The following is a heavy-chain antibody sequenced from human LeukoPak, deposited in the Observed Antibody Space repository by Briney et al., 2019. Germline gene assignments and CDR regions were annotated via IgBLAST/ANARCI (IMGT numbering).Heavy chain of an antibody. V-gene: IGHV3-13*01. CDR2: IGTAGDT. CDR3: ARGGSYSSSWPPADY. Sequence: PGGSLRLSCAASGFTFSSYDMHWVRQATGKGLEWGSAIGTAGDTYYPGSVKGRFTISRENAKNSLYLQMNSLRAGDTAVYYCARGGSYSSSWPPADYWGQGTLVTVSS. J-gene: IGHJ4*02. CDR1: GFTFSSYD. D-gene: IGHD6-13*01.